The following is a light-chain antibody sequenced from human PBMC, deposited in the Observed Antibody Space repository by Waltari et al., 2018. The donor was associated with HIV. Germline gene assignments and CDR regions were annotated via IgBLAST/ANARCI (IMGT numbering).Light chain of an antibody. CDR3: QSADTGGTRV. V-gene: IGLV3-25*03. CDR2: KDT. J-gene: IGLJ1*01. Sequence: SFELTQPPSVSVSPGQTARTTCSGDALAKQYTYWYQQKPGQAPLVVIYKDTERPSGIPERFSGSSSGTTVTLTISGVQSEDEADYYCQSADTGGTRVFGPGTKVTVL. CDR1: ALAKQY.